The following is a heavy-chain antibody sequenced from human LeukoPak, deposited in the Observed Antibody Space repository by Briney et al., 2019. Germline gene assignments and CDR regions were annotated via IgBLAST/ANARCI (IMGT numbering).Heavy chain of an antibody. CDR3: AKVRHYDILTGFDY. CDR2: ISGSGGST. V-gene: IGHV3-23*01. Sequence: GGSLRLSCAASGFTFSSYAMSWVRQAPGKGLEWVSAISGSGGSTYCADSVKGRFTISRDNSKNTLYLQTNSLRAEDTAVYYCAKVRHYDILTGFDYWGQGTLVTVSS. CDR1: GFTFSSYA. J-gene: IGHJ4*02. D-gene: IGHD3-9*01.